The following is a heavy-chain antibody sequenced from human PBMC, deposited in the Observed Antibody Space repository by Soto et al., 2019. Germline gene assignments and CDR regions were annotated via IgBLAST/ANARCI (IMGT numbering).Heavy chain of an antibody. J-gene: IGHJ4*02. V-gene: IGHV1-69*01. Sequence: KLSRKTSGYGFRGYLVGLRRQAPRQGVAWMGGIIPIYDTTNYAQTFQGRVTITADESTNTAFMELSSLRSVDTAVYYCARARAERERSYDFWSGSLDYWGQGSLVTVSS. CDR1: GYGFRGYL. CDR3: ARARAERERSYDFWSGSLDY. CDR2: IIPIYDTT. D-gene: IGHD3-3*01.